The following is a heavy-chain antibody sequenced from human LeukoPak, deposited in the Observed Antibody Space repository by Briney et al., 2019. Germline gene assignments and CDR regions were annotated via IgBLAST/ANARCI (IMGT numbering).Heavy chain of an antibody. Sequence: SETLSLTCAVYGGSFSGYYWSWIRQPPGKGLEWIGEINHSGSTNYNPSLKSRVTISVDTSKNQFSLKLSSVTAADTAVYYCASSPVGATDYWSQGTLVTVSS. J-gene: IGHJ4*02. CDR2: INHSGST. CDR3: ASSPVGATDY. V-gene: IGHV4-34*01. CDR1: GGSFSGYY. D-gene: IGHD1-26*01.